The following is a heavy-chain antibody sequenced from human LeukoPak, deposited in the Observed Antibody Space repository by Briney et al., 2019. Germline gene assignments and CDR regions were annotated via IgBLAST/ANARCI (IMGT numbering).Heavy chain of an antibody. V-gene: IGHV4-4*07. CDR2: IYTSGSI. CDR3: ATVGISRGYNFFDY. Sequence: PSETLSLTCSVSGGSISSYYWSWIRQPAGKGLEWIGHIYTSGSINYNPSLKSRVTMSVDTSRNQFSLTLSSVTAADTAVYYCATVGISRGYNFFDYWGQGTLVTVSS. J-gene: IGHJ4*02. CDR1: GGSISSYY. D-gene: IGHD5-18*01.